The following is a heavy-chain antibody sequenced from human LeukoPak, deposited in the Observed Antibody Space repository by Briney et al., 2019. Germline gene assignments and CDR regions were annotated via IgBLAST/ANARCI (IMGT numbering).Heavy chain of an antibody. J-gene: IGHJ4*02. Sequence: GGSPRLSCAASGFTFSSYSMNWVRQAPGKGLEWVSHITTSSAPQYADSVKGRFTISRDNAKNSLSLQMNSLRDEDTAVYYCARDLYWGFDYWGQGTLVTVSS. CDR2: ITTSSAP. D-gene: IGHD3-16*01. CDR1: GFTFSSYS. V-gene: IGHV3-48*02. CDR3: ARDLYWGFDY.